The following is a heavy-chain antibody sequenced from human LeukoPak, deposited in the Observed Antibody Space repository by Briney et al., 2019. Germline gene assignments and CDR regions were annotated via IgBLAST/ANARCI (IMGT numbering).Heavy chain of an antibody. J-gene: IGHJ4*02. D-gene: IGHD2-15*01. CDR1: GYTFTGYY. CDR2: INPNSGGT. Sequence: ASVKVSCKASGYTFTGYYMPWVRQAPGQGLGWVGWINPNSGGTNYAQKFQGRVTMTRDTSISTAYMELSRLRSDDTAVYYCARGIVVVVAAASRFDYWGQGTLVTVSS. V-gene: IGHV1-2*02. CDR3: ARGIVVVVAAASRFDY.